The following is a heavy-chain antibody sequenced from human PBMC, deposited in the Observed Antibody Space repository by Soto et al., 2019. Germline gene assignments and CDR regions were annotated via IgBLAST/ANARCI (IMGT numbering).Heavy chain of an antibody. D-gene: IGHD4-17*01. CDR2: IYFSGST. Sequence: TLSLTCTVSGGSINSGDYYWSWIRQHPGKGLEWIGHIYFSGSTSYNPSLKSRVTISINTSKNKFSLKLDSVTAADTAVYYCARDDYGSNSGAFDIWDQGAMVTVSS. CDR1: GGSINSGDYY. V-gene: IGHV4-31*03. J-gene: IGHJ3*02. CDR3: ARDDYGSNSGAFDI.